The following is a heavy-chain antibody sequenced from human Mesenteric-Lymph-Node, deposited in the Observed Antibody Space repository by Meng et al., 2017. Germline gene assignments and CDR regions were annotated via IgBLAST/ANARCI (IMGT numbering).Heavy chain of an antibody. Sequence: GGSLRLSCAASGFTFSDHYMDWFRQAPGKGLEWVGRTRNKANSYTTEYAASVKGRFTISRDDSKNSLYLQMNSLKTEDTAVYYCAIMGAKVVDAFDIWGQGTMVTVSS. D-gene: IGHD1-26*01. V-gene: IGHV3-72*01. J-gene: IGHJ3*02. CDR2: TRNKANSYTT. CDR3: AIMGAKVVDAFDI. CDR1: GFTFSDHY.